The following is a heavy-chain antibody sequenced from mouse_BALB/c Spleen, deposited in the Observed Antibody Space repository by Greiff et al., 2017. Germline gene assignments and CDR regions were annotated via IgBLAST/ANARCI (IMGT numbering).Heavy chain of an antibody. CDR3: ARNHYRYDGFAY. Sequence: EVKLMESGGGLVQPGGSRKLSCAASGFTFSSFGMHWVRQAPEKGLEWVAYISSGSSTIYYADTVKGRFTISRDNPKNTLFLQMTSLRSEDTAMYYCARNHYRYDGFAYWGQGTLVTVSA. CDR1: GFTFSSFG. D-gene: IGHD2-14*01. J-gene: IGHJ3*01. V-gene: IGHV5-17*02. CDR2: ISSGSSTI.